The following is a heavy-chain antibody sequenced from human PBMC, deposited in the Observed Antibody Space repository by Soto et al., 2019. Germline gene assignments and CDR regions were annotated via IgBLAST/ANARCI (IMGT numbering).Heavy chain of an antibody. CDR1: GGSISSYY. Sequence: PSETLSLTCTVSGGSISSYYWSWIRQPPGKGLEWIGYIYYSGSTNYNPSLKSRVTISVDTSKNQFSLKLSSVTAADTAVYYCAREGRGYDSSGYFDYWGQGTLVTVS. J-gene: IGHJ4*02. CDR3: AREGRGYDSSGYFDY. V-gene: IGHV4-59*01. CDR2: IYYSGST. D-gene: IGHD3-22*01.